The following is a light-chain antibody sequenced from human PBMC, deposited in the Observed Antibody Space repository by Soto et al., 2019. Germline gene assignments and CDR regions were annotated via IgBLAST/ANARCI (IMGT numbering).Light chain of an antibody. Sequence: QSVLTQPPSVSGSPGQSITFSCTGTSNDIGGYNYVSWYQQHPGKAPKLMIFDVSNRPSGVSYRFSGSKSGNTASLTISGLQAEDEADYYCSSYTSSSTLLFGGGTKLTVL. V-gene: IGLV2-14*01. CDR1: SNDIGGYNY. CDR2: DVS. J-gene: IGLJ2*01. CDR3: SSYTSSSTLL.